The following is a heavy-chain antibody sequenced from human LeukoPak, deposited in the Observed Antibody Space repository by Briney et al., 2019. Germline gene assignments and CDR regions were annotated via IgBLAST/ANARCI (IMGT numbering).Heavy chain of an antibody. CDR1: GGSISSGGYY. J-gene: IGHJ4*02. Sequence: SQTLSLTCTVSGGSISSGGYYWSWIRQHPGKGLEWIGYIYYSGSTYYNPSLKSRVTISVDMSKNQFSLKLSSVTAADTAMYYCARLVTSVVSDFYYFDFWGQGTLVTVSS. CDR2: IYYSGST. CDR3: ARLVTSVVSDFYYFDF. D-gene: IGHD4-23*01. V-gene: IGHV4-31*03.